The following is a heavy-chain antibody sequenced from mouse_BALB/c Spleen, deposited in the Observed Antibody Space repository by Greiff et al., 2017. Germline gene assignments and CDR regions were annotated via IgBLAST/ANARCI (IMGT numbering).Heavy chain of an antibody. CDR3: ARHPITTVVGPNYFDY. V-gene: IGHV5-6*01. CDR1: GFTFSSYG. D-gene: IGHD1-1*01. J-gene: IGHJ2*01. Sequence: EVKVVESGGDLVKPGGSLKLSCAASGFTFSSYGMSWVRQTPDKRLEWVATISSGGSYTYYPDSVKGRFTISRDNAKNTLYLQMSSLKSEDTAMYYCARHPITTVVGPNYFDYWGQGTTLTVSS. CDR2: ISSGGSYT.